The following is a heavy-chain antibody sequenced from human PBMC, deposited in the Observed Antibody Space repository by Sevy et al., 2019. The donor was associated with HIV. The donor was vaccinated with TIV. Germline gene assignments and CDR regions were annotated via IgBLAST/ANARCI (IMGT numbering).Heavy chain of an antibody. CDR3: ARADIVVVPAATGGVYYYYGMDV. CDR1: GYTFTGYY. D-gene: IGHD2-2*01. V-gene: IGHV1-2*02. J-gene: IGHJ6*02. CDR2: INPNSGGT. Sequence: APVKVSCKASGYTFTGYYMHWVRQAPGQGLEWMGWINPNSGGTNYAQKFQGRVTMTRDTSISTAYMELSRLRSDDTAVYYCARADIVVVPAATGGVYYYYGMDVWGQGTTVTVSS.